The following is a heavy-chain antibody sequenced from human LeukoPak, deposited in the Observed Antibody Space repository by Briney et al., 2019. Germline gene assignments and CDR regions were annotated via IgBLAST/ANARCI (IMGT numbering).Heavy chain of an antibody. CDR2: IKQDGREK. CDR3: ARDGTAAGLYFDL. V-gene: IGHV3-7*01. J-gene: IGHJ4*01. CDR1: GFTFINYW. D-gene: IGHD6-13*01. Sequence: PGGSLRLSCGVSGFTFINYWMNWVRPAPGKGPDWVASIKQDGREKSYVDSVKGRFTISRDNAKNSLYLQMSSLRAEDTAVYYCARDGTAAGLYFDLWGQGTLVTVSS.